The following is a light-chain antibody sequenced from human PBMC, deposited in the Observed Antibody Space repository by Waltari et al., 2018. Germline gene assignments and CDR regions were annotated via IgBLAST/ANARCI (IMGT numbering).Light chain of an antibody. V-gene: IGLV3-25*03. CDR1: ALPKQY. CDR2: KDS. Sequence: SYELTQPPSVSVSPGQTARITCSGDALPKQYAYWYQQKPGKAPVLVIYKDSERPSGIPERCSGSSSGTTVTLTISGVQAEDEADYYCQSADSSGTYFVVFGGGTKLTVL. J-gene: IGLJ2*01. CDR3: QSADSSGTYFVV.